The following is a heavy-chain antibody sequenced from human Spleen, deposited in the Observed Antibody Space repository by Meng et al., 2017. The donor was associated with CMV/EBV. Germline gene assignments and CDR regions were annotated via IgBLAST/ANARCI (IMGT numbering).Heavy chain of an antibody. CDR2: IYYSGST. Sequence: LRLSCTVSGGSISSGGYYWSWIRQPPGKGLEWIGYIYYSGSTYYNSSLKSRVTISVDTSKNQFSLKLSSVTAADTAVYYCASCSSTSMVHYYYGMDVWGQGTTVTVSS. CDR1: GGSISSGGYY. V-gene: IGHV4-31*03. J-gene: IGHJ6*02. CDR3: ASCSSTSMVHYYYGMDV. D-gene: IGHD2-2*01.